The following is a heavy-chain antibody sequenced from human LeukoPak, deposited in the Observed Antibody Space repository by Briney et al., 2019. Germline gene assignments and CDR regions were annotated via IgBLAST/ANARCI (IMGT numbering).Heavy chain of an antibody. D-gene: IGHD3-22*01. CDR1: GFTFSSYD. CDR3: ARSMIPRDAFDI. V-gene: IGHV3-30*03. J-gene: IGHJ3*02. CDR2: ISYDGSNK. Sequence: PGGSLRLSCAASGFTFSSYDMHWVRQAPGRGLEWVAVISYDGSNKYYADSVKGRFAISRDNSKNTLYLQMNSLRAEDTAVYYCARSMIPRDAFDIWGQGTMVTVSS.